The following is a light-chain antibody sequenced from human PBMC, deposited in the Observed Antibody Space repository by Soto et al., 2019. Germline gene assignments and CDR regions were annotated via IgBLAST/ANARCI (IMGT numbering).Light chain of an antibody. V-gene: IGLV1-51*02. CDR2: ENN. CDR1: SSNIGNNY. J-gene: IGLJ1*01. CDR3: GTWDSSLSAYA. Sequence: QSVLTQPPSVSAAPGQKVTISCSGSSSNIGNNYVSWYQQLPGTAPKLLIYENNKRPSGIPDRFSGSKSGTSATLGITGLQTGDEADYYCGTWDSSLSAYAFGTGTKVTVL.